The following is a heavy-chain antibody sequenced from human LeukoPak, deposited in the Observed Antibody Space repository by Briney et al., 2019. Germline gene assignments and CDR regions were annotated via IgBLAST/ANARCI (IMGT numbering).Heavy chain of an antibody. D-gene: IGHD1-26*01. CDR2: IYTSGST. CDR1: GGSISSNSYY. V-gene: IGHV4-61*02. Sequence: SETLSLTCTVSGGSISSNSYYWSWIRQPAGKGLEWIGRIYTSGSTNYNPSLKSRVTISVDTSKNQFSLKLSSVTAADTAVYYCASRIVGAMDVWGKGTTVTVSS. CDR3: ASRIVGAMDV. J-gene: IGHJ6*04.